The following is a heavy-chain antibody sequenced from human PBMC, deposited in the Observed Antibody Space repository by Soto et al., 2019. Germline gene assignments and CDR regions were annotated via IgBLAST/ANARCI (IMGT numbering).Heavy chain of an antibody. Sequence: LRLSCAASGFTFSSYAMHWVRQAPGKGLEWVAVISYDGSNKYYADSVKGRFTISRDNSKNTLYLQMNSLRAEDTAVYYCARDWAAAGIYWYFDLWGRGTLVTVSS. CDR2: ISYDGSNK. V-gene: IGHV3-30-3*01. CDR3: ARDWAAAGIYWYFDL. J-gene: IGHJ2*01. D-gene: IGHD6-13*01. CDR1: GFTFSSYA.